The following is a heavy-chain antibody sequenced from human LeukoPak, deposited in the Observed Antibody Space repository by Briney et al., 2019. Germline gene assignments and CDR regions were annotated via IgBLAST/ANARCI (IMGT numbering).Heavy chain of an antibody. CDR3: ARDGSGSCFDY. CDR1: GFTFSSYW. J-gene: IGHJ4*02. V-gene: IGHV3-7*04. Sequence: GGSLRLSCVASGFTFSSYWMTWVRQAPGKGLEWVANIKQDGSDKYYVDSVKGRFTISRDNAKNSLYLQMNNLRDEDTAVYYCARDGSGSCFDYWGQGTLVTVSS. D-gene: IGHD1-26*01. CDR2: IKQDGSDK.